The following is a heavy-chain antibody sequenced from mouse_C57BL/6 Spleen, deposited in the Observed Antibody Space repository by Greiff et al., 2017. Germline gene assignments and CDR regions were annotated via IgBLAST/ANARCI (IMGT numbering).Heavy chain of an antibody. D-gene: IGHD6-1*01. V-gene: IGHV1-55*01. Sequence: QVQLQQPGAELVKPGASVKMSCKASGYTFTSYWITWVKQRPGQGLEWIGDIYPGSGSTNYNEKFKSKATLTVDTSSSTAYMQLSSLTSEDSAVYYCARKRQREGNFDDWGQGTTLTVSS. CDR3: ARKRQREGNFDD. CDR1: GYTFTSYW. CDR2: IYPGSGST. J-gene: IGHJ2*01.